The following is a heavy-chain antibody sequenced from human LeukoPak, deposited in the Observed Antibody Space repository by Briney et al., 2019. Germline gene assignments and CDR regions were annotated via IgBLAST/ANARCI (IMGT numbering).Heavy chain of an antibody. CDR2: IYYSGST. D-gene: IGHD2-2*01. J-gene: IGHJ5*02. Sequence: TLSLTCTVSGGSISSGGYYWSWIRQHPGKGLDWIGYIYYSGSTYYNSSLKSRVTISVDTSKSQFSLKLSSVTAADTAVYYCARGFMGANRYCPSISCPPDWFDPWGQGTLVTVSS. CDR3: ARGFMGANRYCPSISCPPDWFDP. CDR1: GGSISSGGYY. V-gene: IGHV4-31*03.